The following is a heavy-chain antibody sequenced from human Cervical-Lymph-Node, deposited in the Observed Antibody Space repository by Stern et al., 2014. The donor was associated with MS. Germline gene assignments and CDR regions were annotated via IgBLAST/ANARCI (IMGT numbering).Heavy chain of an antibody. D-gene: IGHD2-2*01. CDR1: GFTFTTSA. CDR2: IDGGRGKT. J-gene: IGHJ4*02. Sequence: QLVESGPEVEKPGTSVKVSCKASGFTFTTSAIQWVRQAPGQALDWIGWIDGGRGKTKYAHKLQERVTLTSDKSPRTAYLKLHSLRSEDTAVYYCAAEGYCSSSSCTGGLDFWGQGTLVTVSS. CDR3: AAEGYCSSSSCTGGLDF. V-gene: IGHV1-58*02.